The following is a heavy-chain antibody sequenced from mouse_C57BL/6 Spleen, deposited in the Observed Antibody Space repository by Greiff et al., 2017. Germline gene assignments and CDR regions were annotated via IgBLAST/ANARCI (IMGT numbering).Heavy chain of an antibody. CDR2: IRLKSDNYAT. Sequence: DVMLVESGGGLVQPGGSMKLSCVASGFTFSNYWMNWVRQSPETGLEWVAQIRLKSDNYATHYAGSVKGRFTISRDDSKSSVYLQMYNLRPEDTGIYYCTEEITTFDVWGTGTTVTVSS. CDR3: TEEITTFDV. V-gene: IGHV6-3*01. CDR1: GFTFSNYW. J-gene: IGHJ1*03. D-gene: IGHD2-4*01.